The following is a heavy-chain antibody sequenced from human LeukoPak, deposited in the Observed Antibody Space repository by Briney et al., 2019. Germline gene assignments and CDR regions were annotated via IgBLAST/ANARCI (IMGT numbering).Heavy chain of an antibody. CDR2: ISAYNGNT. J-gene: IGHJ4*02. CDR3: ARNEYCSSTSCFFDY. CDR1: GYTFTSYG. D-gene: IGHD2-2*01. V-gene: IGHV1-18*01. Sequence: GASVKVSCKASGYTFTSYGISWVRQAPGQGLEWMGWISAYNGNTNYAQKLQGRVTMTTDTSTSTAYMELRSLRSEDTAVYYCARNEYCSSTSCFFDYWGQGTLVTVSS.